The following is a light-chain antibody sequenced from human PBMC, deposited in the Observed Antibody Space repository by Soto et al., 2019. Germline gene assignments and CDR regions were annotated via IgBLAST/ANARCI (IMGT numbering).Light chain of an antibody. CDR3: QQYNKWPPIT. J-gene: IGKJ5*01. CDR2: GAS. CDR1: QSVDIN. V-gene: IGKV3-15*01. Sequence: EIVLTQSPATLSVSPGERVTLSCRASQSVDINLAWYQQTPGQAPRLLIYGASTRATDMSGTFSGRGSGTEFSLTINYLQSEDYAVYYCQQYNKWPPITFGQGTRLEIK.